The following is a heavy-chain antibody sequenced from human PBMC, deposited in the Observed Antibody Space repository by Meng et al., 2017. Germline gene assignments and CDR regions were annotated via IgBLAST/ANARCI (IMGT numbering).Heavy chain of an antibody. V-gene: IGHV1-2*06. CDR1: GYTFAAYW. D-gene: IGHD6-13*01. Sequence: QVKLWQSGLTLKNPGALVKLSCKPSGYTFAAYWIHWLRQAPGKGLEWMGRIDPNNDHTQYAQNFQGRVTMTSDTSISTVYMELNGLRSDDTAVYYCARDEDISAAGKLFGNYWGQGTLVTVSS. CDR3: ARDEDISAAGKLFGNY. J-gene: IGHJ4*02. CDR2: IDPNNDHT.